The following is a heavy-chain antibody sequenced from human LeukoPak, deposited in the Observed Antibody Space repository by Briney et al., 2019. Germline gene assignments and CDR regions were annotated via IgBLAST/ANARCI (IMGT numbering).Heavy chain of an antibody. CDR2: IWYDGSNK. D-gene: IGHD1-20*01. V-gene: IGHV3-33*06. J-gene: IGHJ4*02. Sequence: GGSLRLSCAASGFTFSSYGMHWVRQAPGKGLEWVAVIWYDGSNKYYADSVKGRFTISRDNSKNTLYLQMNSLRAEDTAVYYCAKDLTGTLTYYFDYWGQGTLVTVSS. CDR1: GFTFSSYG. CDR3: AKDLTGTLTYYFDY.